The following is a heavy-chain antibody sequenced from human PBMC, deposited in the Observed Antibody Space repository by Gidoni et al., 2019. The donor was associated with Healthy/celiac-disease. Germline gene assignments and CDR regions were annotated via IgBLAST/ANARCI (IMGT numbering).Heavy chain of an antibody. J-gene: IGHJ3*02. CDR1: GFTVSSNY. D-gene: IGHD4-17*01. CDR2: IYSGGTT. CDR3: ATSLYGDLYAFDI. V-gene: IGHV3-66*02. Sequence: EVQLVESGGGLVQPGGSLRLSCAASGFTVSSNYLSWVRQAPGKGLEWVSVIYSGGTTYYADSVKGRFTISRDNSENTLYLQMNSLRDEDTAVYYCATSLYGDLYAFDIWGQGTMVTVSS.